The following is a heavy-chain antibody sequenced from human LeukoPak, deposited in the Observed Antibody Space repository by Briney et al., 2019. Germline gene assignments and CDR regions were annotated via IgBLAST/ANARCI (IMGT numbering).Heavy chain of an antibody. CDR1: GFTCSSYG. D-gene: IGHD6-13*01. J-gene: IGHJ4*02. CDR3: AKDSSSRWYTDY. CDR2: IRYDGSNK. V-gene: IGHV3-30*02. Sequence: GGSLRLSCAASGFTCSSYGMRWVRHAPGKGLEWVAFIRYDGSNKYYADSVKGRFTISRDNSKNTLYLQMNSLRAEDTAVYYCAKDSSSRWYTDYWGQGTLVTVSS.